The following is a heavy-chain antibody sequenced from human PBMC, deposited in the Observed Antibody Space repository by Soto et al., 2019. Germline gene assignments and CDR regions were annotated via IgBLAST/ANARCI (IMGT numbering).Heavy chain of an antibody. J-gene: IGHJ4*02. CDR3: ARAATDYDYIWGSSLKIDY. CDR2: IYYSGST. D-gene: IGHD3-16*01. Sequence: SETLSLTCTVSGGSISSYYWSWIRQPPGKGLEWIGYIYYSGSTNYNPSLKSRVTISVDTSKNQFSLKLSSVTAADTAVYYCARAATDYDYIWGSSLKIDYWGQGTLVTVSS. CDR1: GGSISSYY. V-gene: IGHV4-59*01.